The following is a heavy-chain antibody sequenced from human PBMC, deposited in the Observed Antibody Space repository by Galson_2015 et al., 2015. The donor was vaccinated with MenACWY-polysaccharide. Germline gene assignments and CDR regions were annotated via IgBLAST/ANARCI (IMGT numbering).Heavy chain of an antibody. CDR2: MNPNSGNT. V-gene: IGHV1-8*01. Sequence: VKVSCKASGYTFSSYDINWVRQATGHRLEWMGWMNPNSGNTGYAQKFQGRVTMTRNTPISTAYMELSSLTSEDTAVYYCARGRRDTAVAAPAAVLLDYWGQGILVTVSS. D-gene: IGHD6-19*01. CDR1: GYTFSSYD. CDR3: ARGRRDTAVAAPAAVLLDY. J-gene: IGHJ4*02.